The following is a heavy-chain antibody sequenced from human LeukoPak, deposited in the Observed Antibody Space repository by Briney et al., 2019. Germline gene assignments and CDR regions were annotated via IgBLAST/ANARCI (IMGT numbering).Heavy chain of an antibody. V-gene: IGHV4-61*02. D-gene: IGHD6-13*01. J-gene: IGHJ6*03. CDR1: GGSISSGSYY. CDR3: ACPSGYSSSWYDYYYMDV. CDR2: IYTSGRT. Sequence: SETLSLTCTVSGGSISSGSYYWSWIRQPAGKGLEWIGRIYTSGRTNYNPSLKSRVTISVDTSKNQFSLKLSSVTAADTAVYYCACPSGYSSSWYDYYYMDVWGKGTTVTVSS.